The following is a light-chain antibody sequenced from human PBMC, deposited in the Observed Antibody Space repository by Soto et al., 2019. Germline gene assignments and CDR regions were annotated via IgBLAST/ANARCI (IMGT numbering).Light chain of an antibody. CDR1: SSDVGAYEY. CDR2: NVN. V-gene: IGLV2-14*03. CDR3: SSYTNNNTVV. J-gene: IGLJ2*01. Sequence: QSVLTQVASVSASPGQSITISCTGTSSDVGAYEYVSWFRQHPGKAPKLMIYNVNYRPSGVSNRFSGSKSGNTASLTISGLQAEDEANYYCSSYTNNNTVVFGGGTQLTVL.